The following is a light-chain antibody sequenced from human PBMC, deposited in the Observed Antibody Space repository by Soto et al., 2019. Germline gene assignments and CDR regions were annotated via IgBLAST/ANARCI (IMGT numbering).Light chain of an antibody. Sequence: QSVLTQPPSVSGAPRQRVTISCSGSRSNVGNNAVNWYQQLPGKAPKLLIYYDDLLPSGVSDRFSGSKFGTSASLAISGLESEDEADYYCAVWGDRLNGPVFGGGTKVTVL. CDR1: RSNVGNNA. CDR3: AVWGDRLNGPV. CDR2: YDD. V-gene: IGLV1-36*01. J-gene: IGLJ2*01.